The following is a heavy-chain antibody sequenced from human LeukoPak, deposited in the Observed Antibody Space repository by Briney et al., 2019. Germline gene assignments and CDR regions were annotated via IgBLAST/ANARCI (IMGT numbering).Heavy chain of an antibody. CDR2: TNPNSGGT. Sequence: GASVKVSCKASGYTFTGYYMHWVRQAPGQGLEWMGWTNPNSGGTNYAQKFQGRVTMTRDTSISTAYMELSRLRSDDTAVYYCARFAAGSTYYDSSGYYSRAFDIWGQGTMVTVSS. V-gene: IGHV1-2*02. D-gene: IGHD3-22*01. CDR3: ARFAAGSTYYDSSGYYSRAFDI. J-gene: IGHJ3*02. CDR1: GYTFTGYY.